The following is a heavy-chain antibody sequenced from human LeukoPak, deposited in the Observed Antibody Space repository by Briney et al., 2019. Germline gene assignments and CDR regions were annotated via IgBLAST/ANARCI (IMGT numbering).Heavy chain of an antibody. CDR1: GYTFIGYY. V-gene: IGHV1-2*02. CDR2: VNPNSGGT. J-gene: IGHJ5*02. D-gene: IGHD5-12*01. Sequence: ASVKVSCKASGYTFIGYYMHWVRQAPGQGLEWMGWVNPNSGGTNYAQKFQGRVTMTRDTSISTAYMELSRLRSDDTAVYYCAREGVATIDTNWFDPWGQGTLVTVSS. CDR3: AREGVATIDTNWFDP.